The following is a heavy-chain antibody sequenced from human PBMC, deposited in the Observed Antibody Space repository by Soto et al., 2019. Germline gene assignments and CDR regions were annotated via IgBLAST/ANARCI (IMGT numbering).Heavy chain of an antibody. CDR3: ARGSHFDFSSGYADSFDV. Sequence: ASETLSLTCAVYGGSFSGYYWGWFRQPPGKGLEWIGEVNHSGNINYNPSLKTRLTVSVDTSKNQFSLKLSSMTAADTAVYFCARGSHFDFSSGYADSFDVWGQGTVVTVSS. J-gene: IGHJ3*01. CDR1: GGSFSGYY. V-gene: IGHV4-34*01. CDR2: VNHSGNI. D-gene: IGHD3-3*01.